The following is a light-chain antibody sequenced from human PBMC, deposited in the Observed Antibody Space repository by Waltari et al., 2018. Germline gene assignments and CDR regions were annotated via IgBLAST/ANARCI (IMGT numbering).Light chain of an antibody. CDR2: GAS. Sequence: IQLTQSPSSLSASVGDKVTITCRASEGISTYLAWYQQQPGKAPKLLIYGASTLQSGVPSRFSGSGSGTDFTITISSLQPGDFATYYCQQLDKYPLTFGGGTKVEIK. CDR1: EGISTY. J-gene: IGKJ4*01. V-gene: IGKV1-9*01. CDR3: QQLDKYPLT.